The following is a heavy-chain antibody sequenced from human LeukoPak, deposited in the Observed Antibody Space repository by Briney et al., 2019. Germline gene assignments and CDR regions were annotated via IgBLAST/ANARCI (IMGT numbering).Heavy chain of an antibody. V-gene: IGHV4-34*01. CDR3: ASRERYCSGGSCYSAPYYYYMDV. Sequence: SETLSLTCAVYGGSFSGYYWSWIRQPPGKGLEWIGEINHSGSTNYNPSLKSRVTISVDTSKNQFSLKLSSVTAADTAVYYCASRERYCSGGSCYSAPYYYYMDVWGKGTTVTVSS. D-gene: IGHD2-15*01. J-gene: IGHJ6*03. CDR2: INHSGST. CDR1: GGSFSGYY.